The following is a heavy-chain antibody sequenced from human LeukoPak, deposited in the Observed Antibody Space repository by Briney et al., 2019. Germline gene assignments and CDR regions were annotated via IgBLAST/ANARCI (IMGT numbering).Heavy chain of an antibody. CDR2: ISWNSGSI. CDR1: GFTFDDYA. J-gene: IGHJ4*02. V-gene: IGHV3-9*01. CDR3: AKSVSGSYYYFDY. D-gene: IGHD1-26*01. Sequence: GRSLRLSCAASGFTFDDYAMHWVRQAPGKGLEWVSGISWNSGSIGYADSVKGRFTISRDNAKNSLYLQMNSLRAEDTALYYCAKSVSGSYYYFDYWGQGTLVIVSS.